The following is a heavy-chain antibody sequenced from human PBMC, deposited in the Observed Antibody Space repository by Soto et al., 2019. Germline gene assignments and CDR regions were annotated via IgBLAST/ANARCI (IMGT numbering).Heavy chain of an antibody. Sequence: SETLSLTCTVSGGSISSYYWSWIRQPPGKGLEWIGYIYYSGSTNYNPSLKSRVTISVDTSKNQFSLNLSSVTAADTAVYYCARARTLADLATKYSFDYWGQGTQVTVSS. CDR1: GGSISSYY. V-gene: IGHV4-59*01. CDR3: ARARTLADLATKYSFDY. D-gene: IGHD1-7*01. J-gene: IGHJ4*02. CDR2: IYYSGST.